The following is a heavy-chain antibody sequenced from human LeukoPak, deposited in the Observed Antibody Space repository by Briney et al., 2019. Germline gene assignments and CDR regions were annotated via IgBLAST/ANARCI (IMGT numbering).Heavy chain of an antibody. Sequence: KTSDTLSLTCAVSGDSITRSDWWAWIRQPPGKGLEWLGNIYYSGRVYHNPSLQTRVTMSVDSSKNQFSLILNSVTTADTAVYYCARAPPRRCPGNDCYPIFDFWGQGSLVTVSS. CDR3: ARAPPRRCPGNDCYPIFDF. CDR1: GDSITRSDW. V-gene: IGHV4-28*05. D-gene: IGHD2-21*02. J-gene: IGHJ4*02. CDR2: IYYSGRV.